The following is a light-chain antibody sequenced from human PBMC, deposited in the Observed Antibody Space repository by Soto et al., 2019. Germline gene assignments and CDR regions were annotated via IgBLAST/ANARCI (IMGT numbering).Light chain of an antibody. CDR2: GAS. Sequence: EIVLTQSPGTLSLSPGERAALSCRASQSVTSNSVAWYQQRPGQAPRLLIYGASSRAAGIPDRFSGSGSGTDFTLTISRREPDDFAVYFCQQYGDSPPYSFGQGTKLEIK. V-gene: IGKV3-20*01. CDR1: QSVTSNS. CDR3: QQYGDSPPYS. J-gene: IGKJ2*03.